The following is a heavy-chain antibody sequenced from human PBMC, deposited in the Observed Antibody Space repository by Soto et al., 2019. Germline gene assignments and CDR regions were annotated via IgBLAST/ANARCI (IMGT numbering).Heavy chain of an antibody. D-gene: IGHD3-3*01. Sequence: PGGSLRLSCTASGFTFSSYGMNWVRQAPGKGLEWVATISGSGATAHYADSVEGRFTISRDNSKNTLFLQMNSLRVEDTAVYYCARGRFSTTYYAGFDPWGQGTLVTVSS. J-gene: IGHJ5*02. CDR3: ARGRFSTTYYAGFDP. V-gene: IGHV3-23*01. CDR1: GFTFSSYG. CDR2: ISGSGATA.